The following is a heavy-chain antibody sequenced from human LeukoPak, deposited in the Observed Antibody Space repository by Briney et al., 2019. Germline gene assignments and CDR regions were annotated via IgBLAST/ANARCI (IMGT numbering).Heavy chain of an antibody. Sequence: SQTLSLTCTVSGGSISSGGYYWSWIRQHPGKGLELIGYIYYSGSTYYNPSLKSRVTISVDTSKNQFSLKLSSVTAADTAVYYCARSYPGLYYYGMDVWGKGTTVTVSS. CDR1: GGSISSGGYY. D-gene: IGHD2-2*02. CDR2: IYYSGST. J-gene: IGHJ6*04. CDR3: ARSYPGLYYYGMDV. V-gene: IGHV4-31*03.